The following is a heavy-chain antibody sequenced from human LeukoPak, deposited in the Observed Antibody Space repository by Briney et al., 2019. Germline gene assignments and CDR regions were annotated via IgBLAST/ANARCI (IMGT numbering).Heavy chain of an antibody. CDR1: GFTFSTYD. V-gene: IGHV3-48*04. Sequence: GGSLRLSCAASGFTFSTYDMNWVRQAPGKGLEWVSYISRNSGTIYYADSVKGRFTISRDNAKNSLYLQMNSLRAEDTAVYYCAGHGGTGYSSSWYFCWGQGTLVTVSS. D-gene: IGHD6-13*01. CDR3: AGHGGTGYSSSWYFC. J-gene: IGHJ4*02. CDR2: ISRNSGTI.